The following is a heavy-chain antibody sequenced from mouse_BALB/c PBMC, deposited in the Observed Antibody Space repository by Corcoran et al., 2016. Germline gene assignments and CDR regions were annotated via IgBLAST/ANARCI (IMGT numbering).Heavy chain of an antibody. V-gene: IGHV9-3-1*01. J-gene: IGHJ3*01. CDR2: INTYTGEP. CDR1: GYTFTNYG. Sequence: QIQLVQSGPELKKPGETVKISCKASGYTFTNYGMNWVKQAPGKGLKWMGWINTYTGEPTYADDFKGRFAFSLENSASTAYLQINNLKNEDTATYFCARRDYAYWGQGTLVTVSA. D-gene: IGHD2-4*01. CDR3: ARRDYAY.